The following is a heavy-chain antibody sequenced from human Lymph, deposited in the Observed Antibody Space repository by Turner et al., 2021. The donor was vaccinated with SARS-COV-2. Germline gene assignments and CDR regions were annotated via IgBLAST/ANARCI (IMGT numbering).Heavy chain of an antibody. CDR2: ISGSGGST. CDR1: GFTFSSYA. J-gene: IGHJ4*02. V-gene: IGHV3-23*01. D-gene: IGHD3-22*01. Sequence: EVQLLESGGGLVQLGGSLRLSCAASGFTFSSYAMSWVRQAAGKGLEWVSTISGSGGSTYYADSVKGRFTISRDNSKNTLYLQMNSLRAEDTAVYYCAKNEMAMIVVVITLFDYWGQGTLVTVSS. CDR3: AKNEMAMIVVVITLFDY.